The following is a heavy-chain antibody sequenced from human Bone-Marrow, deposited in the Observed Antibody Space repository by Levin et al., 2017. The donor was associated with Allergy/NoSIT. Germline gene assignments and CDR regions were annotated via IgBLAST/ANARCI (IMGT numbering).Heavy chain of an antibody. CDR2: FDPEDGET. D-gene: IGHD1-26*01. V-gene: IGHV1-24*01. CDR3: ATSGSYAPGYFDY. CDR1: GYTLTELS. Sequence: VASVKVSCKVSGYTLTELSMHWVRQAPGKGLEWMGGFDPEDGETIYAQKFQGRVTMTEDTSTDTAYMELSSLRSEDTAVYYCATSGSYAPGYFDYWGQGTLVTVSS. J-gene: IGHJ4*02.